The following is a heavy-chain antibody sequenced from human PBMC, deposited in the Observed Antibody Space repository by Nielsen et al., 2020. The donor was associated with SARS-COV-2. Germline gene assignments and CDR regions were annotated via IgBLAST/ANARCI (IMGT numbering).Heavy chain of an antibody. CDR3: ARARATIFGLVMSYGMDV. D-gene: IGHD3/OR15-3a*01. CDR2: ITPYSGGT. J-gene: IGHJ6*02. Sequence: ASVKVSCKASGYTFTDYYIHWVRQAPGQGLAWMGRITPYSGGTNYAQKFQGTVTMTRDASISTVYMELTSDDTAVYYCARARATIFGLVMSYGMDVWGQGTTVAVSS. CDR1: GYTFTDYY. V-gene: IGHV1-2*06.